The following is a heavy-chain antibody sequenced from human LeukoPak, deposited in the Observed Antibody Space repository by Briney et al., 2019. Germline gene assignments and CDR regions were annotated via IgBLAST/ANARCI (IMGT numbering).Heavy chain of an antibody. CDR3: ARDRGELRYFDY. CDR1: GGTFSSYA. J-gene: IGHJ4*02. V-gene: IGHV1-69*05. CDR2: IIPIFGTA. D-gene: IGHD1-7*01. Sequence: ASVKVSCKASGGTFSSYAISWVRQAPGQGLEWMGGIIPIFGTANYAQKFQGRVTITRDTSANTVYMELSSLRSEDTAVYYCARDRGELRYFDYWGQGTLVTVSS.